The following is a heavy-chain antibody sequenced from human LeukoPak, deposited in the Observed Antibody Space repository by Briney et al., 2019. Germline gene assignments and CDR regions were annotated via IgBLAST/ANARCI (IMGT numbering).Heavy chain of an antibody. CDR2: IYYSGST. J-gene: IGHJ4*02. CDR3: ARHHDYGDYHLDY. V-gene: IGHV4-61*08. Sequence: SETLSLTCTVSGGSISSGDYYWSWIRQPPGKGLEWIGYIYYSGSTNYNPSLKSRVTISVDTSKNQFSLKLSSVTAADTAVHYCARHHDYGDYHLDYWGQGTLVTVSS. CDR1: GGSISSGDYY. D-gene: IGHD4-17*01.